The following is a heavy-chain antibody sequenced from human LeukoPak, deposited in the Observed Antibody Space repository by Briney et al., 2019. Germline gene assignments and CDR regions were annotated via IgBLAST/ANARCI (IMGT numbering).Heavy chain of an antibody. CDR3: AREGSLAAAGNWFDP. J-gene: IGHJ5*02. CDR2: IYYSGST. CDR1: GGSISSGDYY. V-gene: IGHV4-30-4*01. D-gene: IGHD6-13*01. Sequence: PSETLSLTCTVSGGSISSGDYYWRWIRQPPGQGLEWIGYIYYSGSTYYNPSLKSRVTISVDTSKNQFSLKLSSVTAADTAVYYCAREGSLAAAGNWFDPWGQGTLVTVSS.